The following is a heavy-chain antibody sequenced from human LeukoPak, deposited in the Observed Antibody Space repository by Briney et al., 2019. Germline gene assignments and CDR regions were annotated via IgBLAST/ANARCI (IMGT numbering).Heavy chain of an antibody. CDR1: GGSISSYY. D-gene: IGHD6-13*01. CDR2: IYTSGST. CDR3: ARDITNIAAAAYYNWFDP. V-gene: IGHV4-4*07. J-gene: IGHJ5*02. Sequence: KPSETLSLTCTVSGGSISSYYWSWIRQPAGKGLEWIGRIYTSGSTNYNPSLKSRVTMSVDTSKNQFSLKLSSVTAADTAVYYCARDITNIAAAAYYNWFDPWGQGTLVTVSS.